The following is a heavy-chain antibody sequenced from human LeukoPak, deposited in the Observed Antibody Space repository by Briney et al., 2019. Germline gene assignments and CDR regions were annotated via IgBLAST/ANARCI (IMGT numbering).Heavy chain of an antibody. CDR3: ASTVVPAQTVFDY. CDR1: GYSISSGYF. J-gene: IGHJ4*02. CDR2: IYHGGST. D-gene: IGHD3-22*01. V-gene: IGHV4-38-2*02. Sequence: PSETLSLTCTVSGYSISSGYFWGWIRQPPGKGLEWIGSIYHGGSTYYNPSLKSRVTISVDTSKKQFSLKLSSVTAADTAVYYRASTVVPAQTVFDYWGQGTLVTVSS.